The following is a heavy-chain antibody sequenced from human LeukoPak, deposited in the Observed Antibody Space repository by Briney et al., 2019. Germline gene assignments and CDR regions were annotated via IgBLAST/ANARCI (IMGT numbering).Heavy chain of an antibody. D-gene: IGHD6-13*01. V-gene: IGHV4-39*01. Sequence: SETLSLTCTVSGGSINGSSYYWGWIRQPPGKGLEWIGTIYYSGSTYYNPSLKSRVTISVDTSKNQFSLKLSSVTASDTAVYYCARRLAPSRNDAFDIWGQGTMVTVSS. CDR1: GGSINGSSYY. J-gene: IGHJ3*02. CDR3: ARRLAPSRNDAFDI. CDR2: IYYSGST.